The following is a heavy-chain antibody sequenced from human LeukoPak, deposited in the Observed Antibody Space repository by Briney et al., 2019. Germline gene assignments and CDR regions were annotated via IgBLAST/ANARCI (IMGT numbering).Heavy chain of an antibody. Sequence: GGSLTLTCTLSGVSVTDTLIDWVRQAPGKGPEWVALIYIDARTVYADSVKGRFTISRDNSKNMVYLQMNSLRSEDSALYYCVRDRAGTLSWVEFDLWGPGTLVTVSS. CDR1: GVSVTDTL. V-gene: IGHV3-53*05. J-gene: IGHJ5*02. CDR2: IYIDART. CDR3: VRDRAGTLSWVEFDL. D-gene: IGHD3-10*01.